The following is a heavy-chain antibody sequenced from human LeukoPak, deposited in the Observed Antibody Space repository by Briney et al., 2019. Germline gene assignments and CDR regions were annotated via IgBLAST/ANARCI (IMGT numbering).Heavy chain of an antibody. V-gene: IGHV3-11*01. CDR1: GFTFSDYY. D-gene: IGHD3-16*01. Sequence: GGSLRLSCAASGFTFSDYYMSWLRQAPGKGLEGISYISNSGTMIYYRDSVKGRFTVSRDNAQNSLYLQMNSLRAEDTALYYCAGGVQGAGPFDYWGQGSLVTVSS. CDR2: ISNSGTMI. CDR3: AGGVQGAGPFDY. J-gene: IGHJ4*02.